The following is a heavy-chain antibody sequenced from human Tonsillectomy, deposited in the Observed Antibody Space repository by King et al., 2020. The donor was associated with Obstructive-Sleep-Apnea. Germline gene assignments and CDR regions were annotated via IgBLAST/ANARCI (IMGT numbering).Heavy chain of an antibody. CDR3: ATVGAGGGYYCFDY. V-gene: IGHV4-31*03. D-gene: IGHD3-3*01. CDR2: IYYSGST. J-gene: IGHJ4*02. Sequence: VQLQESGPGLVKPSQTLSLTCTVSGGSISSGDYYWRWIRQHPGRGLEWVGYIYYSGSTYYNQSLKSRVTISEDTSKNQFSLKLNSVTAADTAVYYCATVGAGGGYYCFDYWGQGTLVTVSS. CDR1: GGSISSGDYY.